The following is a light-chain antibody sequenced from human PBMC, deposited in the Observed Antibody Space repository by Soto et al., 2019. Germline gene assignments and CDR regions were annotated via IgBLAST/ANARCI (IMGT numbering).Light chain of an antibody. J-gene: IGKJ1*01. CDR3: QQYSSYPGT. CDR1: QSVSRN. Sequence: ELVMTQSPATLPVSPGQRAALSFTTSQSVSRNLAWYKQKPGQAPRILIFGASTRATGIPARFRGSGSGTEFTLTISSLRPDDFETYWCQQYSSYPGTFGQGTKVDIK. V-gene: IGKV3-15*01. CDR2: GAS.